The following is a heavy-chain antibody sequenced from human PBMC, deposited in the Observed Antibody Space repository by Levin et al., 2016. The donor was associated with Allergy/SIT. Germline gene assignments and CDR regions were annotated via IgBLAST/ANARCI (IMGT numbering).Heavy chain of an antibody. CDR3: ARGPEGIAARLYFDY. Sequence: WIRQPPGKGLEWIGEINHSGSTNYNPSLKSRVTISVDTSKNQFSLKLSSVTAADTAVYYCARGPEGIAARLYFDYWGQGTLVTVSS. V-gene: IGHV4-34*01. J-gene: IGHJ4*02. CDR2: INHSGST. D-gene: IGHD6-6*01.